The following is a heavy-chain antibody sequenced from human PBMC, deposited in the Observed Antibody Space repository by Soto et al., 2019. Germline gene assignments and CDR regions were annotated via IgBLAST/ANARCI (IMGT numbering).Heavy chain of an antibody. CDR1: GYTFTSYD. V-gene: IGHV1-8*01. CDR2: MNPNSGNT. CDR3: ARGPPYCSSTSCHQPHFDY. J-gene: IGHJ4*02. Sequence: ASVKVSCKASGYTFTSYDINWVRRATGQGLEWMGWMNPNSGNTGYAQKFQGRVTMTRNTSISTAYMELSSLRSEDTAVYYCARGPPYCSSTSCHQPHFDYWGQGTLVTVS. D-gene: IGHD2-2*01.